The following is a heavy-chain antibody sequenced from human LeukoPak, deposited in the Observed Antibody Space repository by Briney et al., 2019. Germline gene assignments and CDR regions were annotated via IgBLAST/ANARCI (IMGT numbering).Heavy chain of an antibody. D-gene: IGHD4-17*01. V-gene: IGHV7-4-1*02. CDR2: INTNTGNP. CDR1: GYTFTSYA. CDR3: ASPSDYGDSRGYYYYYGMDV. J-gene: IGHJ6*02. Sequence: GASVKVSCKASGYTFTSYAMNWVRQAPGQGLEWMGWINTNTGNPTYAQGFTGRFVFSLDTSVSTAYLQISSLKAEDTAVYYCASPSDYGDSRGYYYYYGMDVWGQGTTVTVS.